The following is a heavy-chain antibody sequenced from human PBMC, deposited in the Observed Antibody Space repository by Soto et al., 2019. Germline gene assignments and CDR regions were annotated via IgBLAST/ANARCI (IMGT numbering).Heavy chain of an antibody. V-gene: IGHV4-4*02. CDR2: IYHSGST. CDR3: ARILGYCSSTSCYAYYYYGMDV. D-gene: IGHD2-2*01. Sequence: SETLSLTCAVSGGSISSSNWWSWVRQPPGKGLEWIGEIYHSGSTNYNPSLKSRVTISVDKSKNQFSLKLSSVTAADTAVYYCARILGYCSSTSCYAYYYYGMDVWGQGTTVTVSS. J-gene: IGHJ6*02. CDR1: GGSISSSNW.